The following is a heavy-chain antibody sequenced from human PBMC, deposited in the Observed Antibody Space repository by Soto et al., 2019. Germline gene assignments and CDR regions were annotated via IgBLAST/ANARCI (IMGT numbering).Heavy chain of an antibody. V-gene: IGHV4-59*08. CDR3: ARRRYYYDTTGFDI. Sequence: SETLSLTCSVSGGSISSYYWSWIRQPPGKGLEWIAYIYNSGTTNYNPSLKSRTTISVDTSKNQFSLKLNSVTAADTAVYYCARRRYYYDTTGFDIWGQGTMVTVSS. D-gene: IGHD3-22*01. CDR2: IYNSGTT. J-gene: IGHJ3*02. CDR1: GGSISSYY.